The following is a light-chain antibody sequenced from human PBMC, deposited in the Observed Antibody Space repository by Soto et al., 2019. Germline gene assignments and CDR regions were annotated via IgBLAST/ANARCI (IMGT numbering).Light chain of an antibody. CDR2: GNS. CDR1: SSNIGAGSD. V-gene: IGLV1-40*01. J-gene: IGLJ1*01. CDR3: QSYDSTLSARYV. Sequence: QSVLTQPPSVSGAPGQRVTISCTGSSSNIGAGSDVHWYQQRPGTAPKLLISGNSNRPSGVPDRFSGSTSGTSASLALTGLQAEDEGDYYCQSYDSTLSARYVFGTGTKVTVL.